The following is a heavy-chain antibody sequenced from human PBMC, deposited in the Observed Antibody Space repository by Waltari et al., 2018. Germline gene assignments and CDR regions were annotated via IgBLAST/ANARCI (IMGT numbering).Heavy chain of an antibody. D-gene: IGHD2-2*01. CDR2: INHSGST. CDR3: ARGGDIVVVPAATNYYYYYGMDV. CDR1: GGSFSGYY. J-gene: IGHJ6*02. Sequence: QVQLQQWGAGLLKPSETLSLTCAVYGGSFSGYYWSWIRQPPGKGLEWIGEINHSGSTNYNPSLKSRVTISVDTSKNQFSLKLSSVTAADTAVYYCARGGDIVVVPAATNYYYYYGMDVWGQGTTVIVSS. V-gene: IGHV4-34*01.